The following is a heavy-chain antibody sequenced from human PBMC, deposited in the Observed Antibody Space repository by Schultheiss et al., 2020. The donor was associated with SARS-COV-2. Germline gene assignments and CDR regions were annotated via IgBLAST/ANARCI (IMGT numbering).Heavy chain of an antibody. CDR1: GYSISSGFY. CDR3: ARGHSSSWYPDYYYYYGMDV. Sequence: SETLSLTCAVSGYSISSGFYWGWVRQSPGKGLEWIGSIYHSGSTSYNPSLRSRVTVSVDTAKNQISLKLTSVTAADTAIYYCARGHSSSWYPDYYYYYGMDVWGQGTTVTVSS. V-gene: IGHV4-38-2*01. CDR2: IYHSGST. D-gene: IGHD6-13*01. J-gene: IGHJ6*02.